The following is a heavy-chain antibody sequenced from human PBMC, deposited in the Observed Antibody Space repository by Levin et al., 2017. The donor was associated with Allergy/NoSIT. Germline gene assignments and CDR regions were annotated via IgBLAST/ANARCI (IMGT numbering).Heavy chain of an antibody. V-gene: IGHV4-59*01. CDR1: GGSIGSYY. CDR3: SRGGAGGSGSYPLYH. CDR2: VFYSGTT. D-gene: IGHD3-10*01. Sequence: SETLSLTCTVSGGSIGSYYWSWVRQPPGKGLEWICYVFYSGTTNYNPSVKSGVPISLDSSKNQFSLTFRSVTAADTAVYYCSRGGAGGSGSYPLYHWGQGTLVTVSS. J-gene: IGHJ5*02.